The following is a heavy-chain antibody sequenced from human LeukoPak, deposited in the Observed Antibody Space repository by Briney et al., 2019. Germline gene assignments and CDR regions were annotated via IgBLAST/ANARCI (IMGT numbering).Heavy chain of an antibody. CDR1: GFTFSSYG. CDR3: ARDKIVGATHFDY. J-gene: IGHJ4*02. CDR2: ISSSGSTI. D-gene: IGHD1-26*01. Sequence: GGSLRLSCAASGFTFSSYGMNWVRQAPGKGLEWVSYISSSGSTIYYEDSVKGRFTISRDNDKNSLYLQMNSLRAEDTAVYYCARDKIVGATHFDYWGQGTLVTVS. V-gene: IGHV3-48*04.